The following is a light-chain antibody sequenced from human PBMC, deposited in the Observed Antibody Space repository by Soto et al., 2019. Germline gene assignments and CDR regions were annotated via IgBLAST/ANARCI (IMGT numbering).Light chain of an antibody. Sequence: DIQLTQSPSFLSASVGDRVIISCRASQGISSYLAWYQQKPGKAPNLLIYAASTLQSGVPSRLSGSGSGTEFTLTISSLQPEDCGTTYYWQQRINYPFTFGPGTKVDIK. CDR3: QQRINYPFT. CDR2: AAS. J-gene: IGKJ3*01. CDR1: QGISSY. V-gene: IGKV1-9*01.